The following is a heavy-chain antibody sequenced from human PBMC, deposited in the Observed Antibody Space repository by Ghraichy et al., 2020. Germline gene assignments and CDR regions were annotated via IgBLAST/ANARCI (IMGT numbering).Heavy chain of an antibody. CDR2: IYYSGST. CDR1: GGSVSSGSYY. CDR3: ARDYYESYWFDP. V-gene: IGHV4-61*01. Sequence: SETLSLTCTVSGGSVSSGSYYWSWIRQPPGKGLEWIGYIYYSGSTNYNPSLKSRVTISVDTSKNQFSLKLSSVTAADTAVYYCARDYYESYWFDPWGQGTLVTVSS. J-gene: IGHJ5*02. D-gene: IGHD3-22*01.